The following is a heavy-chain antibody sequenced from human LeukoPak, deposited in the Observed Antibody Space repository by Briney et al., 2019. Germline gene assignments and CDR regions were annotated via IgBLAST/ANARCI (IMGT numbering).Heavy chain of an antibody. J-gene: IGHJ3*01. D-gene: IGHD1-1*01. Sequence: PSETQSLTCTVSGGSISSSSYYWGWIRQPPGKGLEWIGRIYYSVNTYYNPSLKSRVTISVDTSKNQFCLKLSSVTAADTAVYYCARHESAVQLDDAFDGWGQGTMVTVSS. V-gene: IGHV4-39*01. CDR2: IYYSVNT. CDR3: ARHESAVQLDDAFDG. CDR1: GGSISSSSYY.